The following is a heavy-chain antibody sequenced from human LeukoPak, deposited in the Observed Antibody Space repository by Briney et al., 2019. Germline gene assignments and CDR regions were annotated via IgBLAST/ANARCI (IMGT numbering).Heavy chain of an antibody. Sequence: EGSLRLSCAASGFNFGSHWMHWVRQTPGQGLLWVSRINSGGSGTSYADSVEGRFTISRDNAKNTVSLQMNSLRAEDTAVYFCASSLGPLTEYWGQGTLVTVSS. CDR3: ASSLGPLTEY. V-gene: IGHV3-74*01. J-gene: IGHJ4*02. D-gene: IGHD7-27*01. CDR1: GFNFGSHW. CDR2: INSGGSGT.